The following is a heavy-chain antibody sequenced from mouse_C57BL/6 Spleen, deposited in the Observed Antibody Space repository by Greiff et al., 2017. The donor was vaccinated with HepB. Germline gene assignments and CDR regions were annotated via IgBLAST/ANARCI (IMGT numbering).Heavy chain of an antibody. CDR1: GFTFSDYY. Sequence: VKVVESEGGLVQPGSSMKLSCTASGFTFSDYYMAWVRQVPEKGLEWVANINYDGSSTYYLDSLKSRFIISRDNAKNILYLQRSSLKSEDTATYDCARDRDYGSSRYAMDYWGQGTSVTVSS. J-gene: IGHJ4*01. CDR3: ARDRDYGSSRYAMDY. D-gene: IGHD1-1*01. V-gene: IGHV5-16*01. CDR2: INYDGSST.